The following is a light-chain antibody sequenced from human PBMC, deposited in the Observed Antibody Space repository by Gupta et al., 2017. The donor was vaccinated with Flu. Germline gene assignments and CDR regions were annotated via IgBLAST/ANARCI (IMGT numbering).Light chain of an antibody. CDR3: QQYNYWPPLT. CDR2: GAS. J-gene: IGKJ5*01. Sequence: EIAMTQSPATLSVSPGERATLSCRASQSVSGNLAWYQQKPGQPPRLLIYGASTRANGIPARFRGSGSGTEFTLNISGLQSEDFAVYYCQQYNYWPPLTFGQGTRLEI. V-gene: IGKV3-15*01. CDR1: QSVSGN.